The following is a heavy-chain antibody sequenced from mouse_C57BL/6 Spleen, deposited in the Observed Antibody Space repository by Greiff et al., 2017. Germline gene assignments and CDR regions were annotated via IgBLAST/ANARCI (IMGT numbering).Heavy chain of an antibody. J-gene: IGHJ3*01. CDR3: ARNEGDGYYVWFAY. CDR2: IWTGGGT. D-gene: IGHD2-3*01. Sequence: VKVVESGPGLVAPSQSLSITCTVSGFSLTSYAISWVRQPPGKGLEWLGVIWTGGGTNYNSALKSRLSISKDNSKSQVFLKMNSLQTDDTARYYCARNEGDGYYVWFAYWGQGTLVTVSA. V-gene: IGHV2-9-1*01. CDR1: GFSLTSYA.